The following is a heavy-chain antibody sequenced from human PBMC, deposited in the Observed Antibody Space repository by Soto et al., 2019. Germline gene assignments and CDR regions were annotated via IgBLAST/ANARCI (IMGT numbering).Heavy chain of an antibody. CDR1: VGSISSGDYY. Sequence: PSETLSLTCTVSVGSISSGDYYWSWVRQPPGKGLEWIGYIYYSGSTYYNPSLKSRVTISVDTSKNQFSLKLSSVTAADTAVYYCASVDTAMVLDIWGQGTMVTVPS. J-gene: IGHJ3*02. D-gene: IGHD5-18*01. CDR3: ASVDTAMVLDI. V-gene: IGHV4-30-4*01. CDR2: IYYSGST.